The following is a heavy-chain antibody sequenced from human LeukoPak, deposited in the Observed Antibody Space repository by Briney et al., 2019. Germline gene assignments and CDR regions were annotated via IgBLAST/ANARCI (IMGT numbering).Heavy chain of an antibody. CDR1: GFTFSSYS. D-gene: IGHD4-17*01. Sequence: GGSLRLSCAASGFTFSSYSMNWVRQAPGKGLEWVSSISSSSSYIYYADSVEGRFTISRDNAKNSLYLQMNSLRAEDTAVYYCARSTVTKRIDYWGQGTLVTVSS. J-gene: IGHJ4*02. CDR2: ISSSSSYI. CDR3: ARSTVTKRIDY. V-gene: IGHV3-21*01.